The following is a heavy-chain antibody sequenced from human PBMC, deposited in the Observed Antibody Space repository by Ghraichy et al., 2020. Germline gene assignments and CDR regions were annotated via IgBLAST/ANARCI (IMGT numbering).Heavy chain of an antibody. CDR3: AKKRPGWKDAFDV. Sequence: LSLTCAASGFTFSNYGMHWVRQAPGKGLEWVAYIGFDGREKQYADSVKGRFTISRDNSKNTLYLQMNSLRAEDTAVYYCAKKRPGWKDAFDVWGQGTMVTVSS. D-gene: IGHD1-1*01. J-gene: IGHJ3*01. V-gene: IGHV3-30*02. CDR2: IGFDGREK. CDR1: GFTFSNYG.